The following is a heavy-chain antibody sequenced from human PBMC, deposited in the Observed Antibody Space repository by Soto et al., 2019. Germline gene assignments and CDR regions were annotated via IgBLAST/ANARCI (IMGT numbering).Heavy chain of an antibody. V-gene: IGHV4-59*01. D-gene: IGHD2-2*01. CDR1: GGSISSYY. J-gene: IGHJ2*01. Sequence: QVQLQESGPGLVKPSETLSLTCTVSGGSISSYYWSWIRQPPGKGLEWIGYIYYSGSTNYNPSLNSRVTISVDTSKNHFSLKLSSVTAADTAVYYCARDFVGVVVPAAIDSYWYFDLWGRGTLVTVSS. CDR3: ARDFVGVVVPAAIDSYWYFDL. CDR2: IYYSGST.